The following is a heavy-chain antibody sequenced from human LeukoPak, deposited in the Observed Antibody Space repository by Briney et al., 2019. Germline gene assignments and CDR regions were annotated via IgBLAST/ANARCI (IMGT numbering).Heavy chain of an antibody. CDR1: GVSISSGDYS. J-gene: IGHJ4*02. D-gene: IGHD1-26*01. CDR3: AREVHSGSSWADY. CDR2: IDYSGYT. V-gene: IGHV4-31*03. Sequence: SETLSLTSTVSGVSISSGDYSWSWIRQHPGKGLEWIGYIDYSGYTYYNPSLKSRVTISIDTSKNQFSLKVTSVTAADTAVYFCAREVHSGSSWADYWGQGTLVTVSS.